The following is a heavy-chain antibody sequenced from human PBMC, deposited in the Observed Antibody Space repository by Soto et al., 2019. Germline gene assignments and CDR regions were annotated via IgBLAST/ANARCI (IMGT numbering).Heavy chain of an antibody. D-gene: IGHD5-18*01. Sequence: QVQLVQSGAEVKEPGDSVKVSCKASGYTFTTYGISWVRQAPGQGLEWMGWISVYNGNTNYAERLQGRVTMTTDTSTSTAYMELWCLRSVDTAMYYCARSYSYGSYWYFDLWGRDTLVTVSS. CDR2: ISVYNGNT. CDR3: ARSYSYGSYWYFDL. V-gene: IGHV1-18*04. CDR1: GYTFTTYG. J-gene: IGHJ2*01.